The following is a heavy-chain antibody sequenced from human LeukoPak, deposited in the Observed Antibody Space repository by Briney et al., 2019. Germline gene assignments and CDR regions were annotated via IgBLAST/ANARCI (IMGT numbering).Heavy chain of an antibody. CDR3: ATPGGGSYPPSDY. J-gene: IGHJ4*02. CDR1: GYTLTELS. V-gene: IGHV1-24*01. Sequence: ASVKVSCKVSGYTLTELSMHWVRQAPGKGLEWMGGFAPEDGETIYAQKFQGRVTMTEDTSTDTAYMELSSLRSEDTAVYYCATPGGGSYPPSDYWGQGTLVTVSS. CDR2: FAPEDGET. D-gene: IGHD1-26*01.